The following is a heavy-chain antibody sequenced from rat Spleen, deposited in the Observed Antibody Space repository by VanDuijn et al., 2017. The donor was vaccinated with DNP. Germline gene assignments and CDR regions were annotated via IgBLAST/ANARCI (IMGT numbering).Heavy chain of an antibody. J-gene: IGHJ2*01. CDR3: ARWRIGPHYFDY. Sequence: EVQLQESGPGLVKPSQSLSLTCSVTGHSITSNYWGWIRKFPGNKMEWIGHISYSGSTRYHPSLKSRISISRDTSKNQFFLQLNSVSTDDTATYYCARWRIGPHYFDYWGQGVMVTVSS. D-gene: IGHD1-11*01. CDR1: GHSITSNY. CDR2: ISYSGST. V-gene: IGHV3-1*01.